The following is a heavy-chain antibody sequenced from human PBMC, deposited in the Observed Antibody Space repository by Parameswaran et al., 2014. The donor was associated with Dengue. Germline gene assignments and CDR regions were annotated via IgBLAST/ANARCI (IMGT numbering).Heavy chain of an antibody. CDR2: ISYDGSNK. V-gene: IGHV3-30*18. CDR3: AKDQDYYYDSSGYYRGPFDY. CDR1: GFTFSSYG. D-gene: IGHD3-22*01. J-gene: IGHJ4*02. Sequence: GGSLRLSCAASGFTFSSYGMHWVRQAPGKGLEWVAVISYDGSNKYYADSVKGRFTISRDNSKNTLYLQMNSLRAEDTAVYYCAKDQDYYYDSSGYYRGPFDYWGQGTLVTVSS.